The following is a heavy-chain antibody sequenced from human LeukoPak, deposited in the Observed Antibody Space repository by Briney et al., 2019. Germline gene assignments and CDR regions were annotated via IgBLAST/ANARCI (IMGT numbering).Heavy chain of an antibody. D-gene: IGHD3-22*01. CDR2: INQDESEK. CDR1: GFTFSDFW. Sequence: GGSLRLSCTAPGFTFSDFWMSWVRQAPGKGLEWVADINQDESEKYYVDSMRGRFTISGDNAENSLYLQMNSLRAEDTAVYYCARGVTFGYDYWGQGALVTVSS. CDR3: ARGVTFGYDY. V-gene: IGHV3-7*01. J-gene: IGHJ4*02.